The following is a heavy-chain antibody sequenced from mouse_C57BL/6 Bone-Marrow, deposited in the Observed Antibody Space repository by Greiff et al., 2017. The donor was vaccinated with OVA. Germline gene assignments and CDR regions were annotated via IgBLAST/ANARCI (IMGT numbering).Heavy chain of an antibody. CDR2: IYTSDSET. CDR1: GYTFTSYW. Sequence: QVLLQQPGAELVRPGSSVKLSCKASGYTFTSYWLDWVKQRFGQGLEWIGNIYTSDSETHYNQKFKDKATLTVDKSSSTAYMQLSSLTSEDSAVYYCATDYWGQGTTLAVSS. J-gene: IGHJ2*01. CDR3: ATDY. V-gene: IGHV1-61*01.